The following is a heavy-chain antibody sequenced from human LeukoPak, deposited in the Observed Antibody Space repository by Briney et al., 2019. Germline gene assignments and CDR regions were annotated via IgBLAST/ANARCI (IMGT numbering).Heavy chain of an antibody. CDR1: GYTFTGYY. J-gene: IGHJ5*02. CDR3: AREGGGGVVVAAKSWFDP. V-gene: IGHV1-2*02. Sequence: ASVKVSCKASGYTFTGYYMQWVRQAPGQGLEWMGWINPNSGGTNYAQKFHGRVTMTRDTSISTAYMERSRLRSDGTAVYYCAREGGGGVVVAAKSWFDPWGQGTLVTVSS. D-gene: IGHD2-15*01. CDR2: INPNSGGT.